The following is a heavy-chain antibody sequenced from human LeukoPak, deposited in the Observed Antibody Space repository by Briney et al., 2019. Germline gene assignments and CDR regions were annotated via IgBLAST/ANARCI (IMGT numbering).Heavy chain of an antibody. V-gene: IGHV3-23*01. CDR3: AKGSASWSTSPLDY. CDR2: ISAGGGTT. CDR1: GFTFTSYA. D-gene: IGHD1-1*01. Sequence: PGGSLRLSCAASGFTFTSYAMSWVRQAPGKGLEWVSSISAGGGTTYYADSAKGRFTISRDNSKNALSLQINSLRAEDTAVYYCAKGSASWSTSPLDYWGQGTLVTVSS. J-gene: IGHJ4*02.